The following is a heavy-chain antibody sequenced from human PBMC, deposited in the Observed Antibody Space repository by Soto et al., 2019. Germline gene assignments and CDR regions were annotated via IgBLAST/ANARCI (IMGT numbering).Heavy chain of an antibody. Sequence: LRLSCAASGFTFSSYWMHWVRQAPGKGLVWVSRINSDGSSTSYADSVKGRFTISRDNAKNTLYLQMNSLRAEDTAVYYCARDRRLTYYYYGMDVWGQGTTVTVSS. D-gene: IGHD3-9*01. CDR1: GFTFSSYW. CDR3: ARDRRLTYYYYGMDV. CDR2: INSDGSST. V-gene: IGHV3-74*01. J-gene: IGHJ6*02.